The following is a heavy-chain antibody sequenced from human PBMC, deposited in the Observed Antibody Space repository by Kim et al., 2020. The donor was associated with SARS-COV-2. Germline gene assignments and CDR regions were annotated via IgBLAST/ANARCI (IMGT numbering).Heavy chain of an antibody. D-gene: IGHD6-19*01. CDR3: AKIVAGPETRFDY. J-gene: IGHJ4*02. V-gene: IGHV3-23*01. Sequence: YADPVKGRFTISRDNSKNTLYLQMNSLRAEDTAVYYCAKIVAGPETRFDYWGQGTLVTVSS.